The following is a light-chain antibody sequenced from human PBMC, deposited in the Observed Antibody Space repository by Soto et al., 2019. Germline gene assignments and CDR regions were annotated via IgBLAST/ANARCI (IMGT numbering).Light chain of an antibody. CDR1: SSDIGGYNY. J-gene: IGLJ2*01. V-gene: IGLV2-8*01. CDR2: EVS. CDR3: SSYAGSNNRF. Sequence: QSALTQPPSASGSPGQSVTISCTGTSSDIGGYNYVSWYQQHPGKAPKLMIYEVSKRPSGVPDRFSGSKSGNTASLTVSGLQAEDEADYYCSSYAGSNNRFFGGGTKLTVL.